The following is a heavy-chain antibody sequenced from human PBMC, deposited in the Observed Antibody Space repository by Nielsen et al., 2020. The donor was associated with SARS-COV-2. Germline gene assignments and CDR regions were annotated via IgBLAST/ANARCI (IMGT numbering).Heavy chain of an antibody. V-gene: IGHV4-34*01. Sequence: SETLSLTCAVYGGSFSGYYWSWIRQPPGKGLEWIGEINHSGSTNYNPSLKSRVTISVDTSKNQFSLKLSSVTAADTAVCYCARGITMVRGVIFYYGMDVWGQGTTVTVSS. CDR1: GGSFSGYY. D-gene: IGHD3-10*01. CDR3: ARGITMVRGVIFYYGMDV. CDR2: INHSGST. J-gene: IGHJ6*02.